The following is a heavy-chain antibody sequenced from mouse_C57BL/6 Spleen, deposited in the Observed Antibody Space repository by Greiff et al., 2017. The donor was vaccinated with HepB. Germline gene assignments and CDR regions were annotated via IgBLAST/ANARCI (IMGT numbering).Heavy chain of an antibody. D-gene: IGHD2-4*01. CDR1: GYTFTSYW. Sequence: QVQLQQPGAELVKPGASVKLSCKASGYTFTSYWMHWVKQRPGQGLEWIGMIHPNSGSTNYNEKFKSKATLTVDKSSSTAYMQLSGLTSEDSAVYYCAREGYYDYDRDWIAYWGQGTLVTVSA. CDR2: IHPNSGST. CDR3: AREGYYDYDRDWIAY. J-gene: IGHJ3*01. V-gene: IGHV1-64*01.